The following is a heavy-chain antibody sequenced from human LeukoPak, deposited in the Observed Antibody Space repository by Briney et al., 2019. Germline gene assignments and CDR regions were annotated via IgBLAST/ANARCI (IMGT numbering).Heavy chain of an antibody. CDR2: VGSSATST. CDR3: AKDRSSGGSCYNF. J-gene: IGHJ4*02. V-gene: IGHV3-23*01. D-gene: IGHD2-15*01. CDR1: GFLFSSYA. Sequence: GGSLRLSRAASGFLFSSYAMTWVRQAPGKGLEWVSTVGSSATSTYYADSVKGRYTISRDNSNSTRYLQMNSLRAEDTAVYYCAKDRSSGGSCYNFWGQGTLVTVSS.